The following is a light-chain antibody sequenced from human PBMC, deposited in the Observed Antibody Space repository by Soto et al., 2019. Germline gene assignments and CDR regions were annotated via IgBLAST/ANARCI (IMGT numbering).Light chain of an antibody. CDR3: QQYGSSIT. V-gene: IGKV3-20*01. CDR1: QSVKSSY. J-gene: IGKJ1*01. CDR2: GTS. Sequence: EVVVTQSPGTLSLSPGERATLPCRASQSVKSSYLAWYQHKPGQAPRLLIYGTSSRATGIPDRFSGSGSGTDFTLTISRLEREDFAVYYCQQYGSSITFGQGTKVDIK.